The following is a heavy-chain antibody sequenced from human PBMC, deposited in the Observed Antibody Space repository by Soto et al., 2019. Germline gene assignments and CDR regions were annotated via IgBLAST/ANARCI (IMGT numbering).Heavy chain of an antibody. Sequence: QVQLVQSGAEVKKPGASVKVSCKASGYTFTSYDINWVRQATGQGLEWMGWMNPNRGNTGYAQKFQGRVTITSSTSISTAYMQLSSPRSEDSAVYYYARGPQDSLDHWGQGTLVNVSS. CDR3: ARGPQDSLDH. D-gene: IGHD3-22*01. CDR1: GYTFTSYD. V-gene: IGHV1-8*01. CDR2: MNPNRGNT. J-gene: IGHJ4*02.